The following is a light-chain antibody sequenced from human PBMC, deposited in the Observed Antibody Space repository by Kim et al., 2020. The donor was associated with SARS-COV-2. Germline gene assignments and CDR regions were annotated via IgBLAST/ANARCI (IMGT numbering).Light chain of an antibody. V-gene: IGLV1-47*01. J-gene: IGLJ2*01. CDR2: RNN. CDR3: AAWDDRLRGVL. CDR1: SSNIGDNH. Sequence: GQGVTISCSGGSSNIGDNHVDWDQQVPGTAPKLLIQRNNQRPSGVPDRFSGSKSGTSASLAITGLRSEDEADYYCAAWDDRLRGVLFGGGTKVTVL.